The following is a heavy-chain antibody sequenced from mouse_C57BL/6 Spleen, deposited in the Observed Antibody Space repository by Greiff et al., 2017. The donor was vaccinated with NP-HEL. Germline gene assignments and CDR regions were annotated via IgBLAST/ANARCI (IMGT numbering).Heavy chain of an antibody. CDR3: AREDYGSSYNWYFDV. CDR2: INPSSGYT. V-gene: IGHV1-4*01. Sequence: VQLVESGAELARPGASVKMSCKASGYTFTSYTMHWVKQRPGQGLEWIGYINPSSGYTKYNQKFKDKATLTADKSSSTAYMQLSSLTSEDSAVYYCAREDYGSSYNWYFDVWGTGTTVTVSS. CDR1: GYTFTSYT. D-gene: IGHD1-1*01. J-gene: IGHJ1*03.